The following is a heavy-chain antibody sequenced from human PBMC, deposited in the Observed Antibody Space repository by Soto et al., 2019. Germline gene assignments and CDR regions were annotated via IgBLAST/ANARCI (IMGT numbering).Heavy chain of an antibody. D-gene: IGHD6-13*01. CDR3: ARSRGSSSRSHFDY. V-gene: IGHV3-33*01. J-gene: IGHJ4*02. CDR2: IWYDGSNK. Sequence: PGGSLRLCCAASGFTFSSYGMHWVRQAPGKGLEWVAVIWYDGSNKYYADSVKGRFTISRDNSKNTLYLQMNSLRAEDTAVYYCARSRGSSSRSHFDYWGQGTLVTVSS. CDR1: GFTFSSYG.